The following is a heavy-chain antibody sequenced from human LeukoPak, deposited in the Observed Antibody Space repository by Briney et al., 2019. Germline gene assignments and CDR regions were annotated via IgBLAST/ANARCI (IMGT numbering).Heavy chain of an antibody. CDR2: IYYSGST. Sequence: SETLSLTCTVPGGSISSSSYYWGWIRQPPGEGLEWIGSIYYSGSTYYNPSLKSRVTISVDTSKNQFSLKLSSVTAADTAVYYCARTYLEWLPDWGCFDYWGQGTLVTVSS. V-gene: IGHV4-39*01. CDR1: GGSISSSSYY. D-gene: IGHD5-12*01. CDR3: ARTYLEWLPDWGCFDY. J-gene: IGHJ4*02.